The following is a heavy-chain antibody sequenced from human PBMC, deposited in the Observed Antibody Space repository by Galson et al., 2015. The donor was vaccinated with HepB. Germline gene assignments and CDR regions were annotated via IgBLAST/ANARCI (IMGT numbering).Heavy chain of an antibody. CDR3: AKSNWLVGTLRV. CDR1: GFTFSRYA. CDR2: IGGSGAST. V-gene: IGHV3-23*01. Sequence: SLRLSCATSGFTFSRYAMTWVRQAPGKGLEWVSAIGGSGASTYYADSVKGRSSIARDNSKSTLYLQMNSLRAEDTALYYCAKSNWLVGTLRVWGQGTMVTVSS. D-gene: IGHD1-26*01. J-gene: IGHJ3*01.